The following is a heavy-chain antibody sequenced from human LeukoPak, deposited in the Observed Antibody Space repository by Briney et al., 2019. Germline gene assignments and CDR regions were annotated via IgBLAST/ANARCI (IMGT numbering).Heavy chain of an antibody. Sequence: PGGSLRLSCAASGFTFSSYAMHWVRQAPGKGLEWVSSISSSSYYIYYAGSLKGRFTISRDNAKNSLYLQMDSLRAEDTAVYYCAIAPTYDNTAYYPYTWGQGTLVTVSS. J-gene: IGHJ5*02. CDR2: ISSSSYYI. V-gene: IGHV3-21*01. D-gene: IGHD3-22*01. CDR3: AIAPTYDNTAYYPYT. CDR1: GFTFSSYA.